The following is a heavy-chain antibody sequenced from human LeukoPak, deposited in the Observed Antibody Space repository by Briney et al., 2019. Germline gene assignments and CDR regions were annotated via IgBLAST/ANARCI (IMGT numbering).Heavy chain of an antibody. CDR2: INHSGST. Sequence: SETLSLTCAVYGGSFSGYYWSWIRQPPEKGLEWIGEINHSGSTNYNPSLKSRVTISVDTSKNQFSLKLSSVTAADTAVYYCARHRSTGYYIYYFDYWGQGTLVTVSS. CDR3: ARHRSTGYYIYYFDY. CDR1: GGSFSGYY. D-gene: IGHD3-9*01. V-gene: IGHV4-34*01. J-gene: IGHJ4*02.